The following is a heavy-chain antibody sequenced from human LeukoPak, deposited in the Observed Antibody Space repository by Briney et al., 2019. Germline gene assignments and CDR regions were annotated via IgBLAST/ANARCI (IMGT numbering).Heavy chain of an antibody. J-gene: IGHJ6*02. V-gene: IGHV4-34*01. CDR2: INHSGGT. CDR3: ARGSFPPYHYYGMDV. Sequence: SETLSLTCAVYGGSFSGYYWSWIRQPPGKGLEWIGEINHSGGTSYSPSLKSRVAISLDTSKNQFSLKLNSVTAADTAMYYCARGSFPPYHYYGMDVWGQGTTVTVSS. D-gene: IGHD2-21*01. CDR1: GGSFSGYY.